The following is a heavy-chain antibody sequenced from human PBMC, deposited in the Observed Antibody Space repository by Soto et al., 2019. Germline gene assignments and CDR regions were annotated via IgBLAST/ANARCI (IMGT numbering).Heavy chain of an antibody. CDR3: AVAMVREILIFESSGMHV. CDR2: IIPNFDTP. D-gene: IGHD3-10*01. Sequence: QVHLVQSGAEVKKPGSSVKVSCKTSGGSFNNYAVSWVRQAPGQGLEWMGGIIPNFDTPNYAQKFQDRVTIIADESTSTVYMELRSLRSNDTDVYDCAVAMVREILIFESSGMHVWGQGTTVIVSS. CDR1: GGSFNNYA. J-gene: IGHJ6*02. V-gene: IGHV1-69*01.